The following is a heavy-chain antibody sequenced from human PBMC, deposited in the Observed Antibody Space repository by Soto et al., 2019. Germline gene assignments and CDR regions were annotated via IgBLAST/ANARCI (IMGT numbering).Heavy chain of an antibody. CDR1: GGSISNSY. V-gene: IGHV4-59*08. Sequence: SETLSLTCTVSGGSISNSYWSWIRQSPEKGLEWIGYIYSSGSTNYNPSLNSRVTISVDTSKNQVSLKLASVTAADTAVYYCLTQGFGPLHGLADVWGQGTTVTVSS. CDR3: LTQGFGPLHGLADV. CDR2: IYSSGST. D-gene: IGHD3-10*01. J-gene: IGHJ6*02.